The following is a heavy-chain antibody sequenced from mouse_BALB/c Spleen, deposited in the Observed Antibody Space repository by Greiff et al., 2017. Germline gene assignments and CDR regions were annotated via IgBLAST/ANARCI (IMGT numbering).Heavy chain of an antibody. J-gene: IGHJ3*01. CDR3: ARCGYYYGSSPFAY. Sequence: EVQGVESGGGLVKPGGSLKLSCAASGFTFSSYAMSWVRQTPEKRLEWVASISSGGSTYYPDSVKGRFTISRDNARNILYLQMSRLRSEDTAMYYGARCGYYYGSSPFAYWGQGTLVTVSA. CDR1: GFTFSSYA. D-gene: IGHD1-1*01. CDR2: ISSGGST. V-gene: IGHV5-6-5*01.